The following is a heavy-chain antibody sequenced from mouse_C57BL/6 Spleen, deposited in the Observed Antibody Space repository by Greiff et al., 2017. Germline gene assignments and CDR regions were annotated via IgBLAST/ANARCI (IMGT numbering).Heavy chain of an antibody. V-gene: IGHV5-9-1*02. Sequence: EVKLVESGEGLVKPGGSLKLSCAASGFTFSSYAMSWVRQTPEKRLEWVAYISSGGDYIYYADTVKGRFTISRDNARNTLYLQMSSLKSEDTAMYYCPREGSYDYDDAGFAYWGQGTLVTVSA. CDR2: ISSGGDYI. D-gene: IGHD2-4*01. CDR1: GFTFSSYA. CDR3: PREGSYDYDDAGFAY. J-gene: IGHJ3*01.